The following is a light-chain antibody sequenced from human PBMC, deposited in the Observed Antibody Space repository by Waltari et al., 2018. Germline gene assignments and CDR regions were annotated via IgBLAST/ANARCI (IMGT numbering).Light chain of an antibody. V-gene: IGKV3-20*01. CDR1: QTFSSNY. Sequence: EIVLTQSPGTLSLAPGERATLSCRASQTFSSNYLACYQQKPGQPPRLLIYGASSRATGIPDRFSGSGSGTDVTLTISRLEPEDFALYYCQQYSSSPRLTFGGGTKVEVK. J-gene: IGKJ4*01. CDR3: QQYSSSPRLT. CDR2: GAS.